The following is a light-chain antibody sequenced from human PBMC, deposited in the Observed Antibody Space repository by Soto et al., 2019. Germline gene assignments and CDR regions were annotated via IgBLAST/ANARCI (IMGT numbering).Light chain of an antibody. CDR3: GTWDSSLSAPV. J-gene: IGLJ2*01. Sequence: QSVLTQPPSVSAAPGQKVTISCSGSSSNIGNNYVSWYQQLPGTAPKLLIYDNNKRPSGIPDRFSGSKSGTSATLGITGLQTGDEADYYCGTWDSSLSAPVFGGGTKLRP. V-gene: IGLV1-51*01. CDR1: SSNIGNNY. CDR2: DNN.